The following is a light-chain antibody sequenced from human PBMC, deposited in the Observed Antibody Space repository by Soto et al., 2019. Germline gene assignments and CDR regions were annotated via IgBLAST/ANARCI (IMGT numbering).Light chain of an antibody. CDR2: GNS. Sequence: QSVLTQPPSVSGAPGQRVTISCTWSSSNNGAGYDVHWYQQLPGTAPKLLIYGNSNRPSGVPDQFSGSKSGTSASLAITGLQAEDEADYYCQSYDSSLSGSDVFGTGTKVTVL. J-gene: IGLJ1*01. CDR1: SSNNGAGYD. CDR3: QSYDSSLSGSDV. V-gene: IGLV1-40*01.